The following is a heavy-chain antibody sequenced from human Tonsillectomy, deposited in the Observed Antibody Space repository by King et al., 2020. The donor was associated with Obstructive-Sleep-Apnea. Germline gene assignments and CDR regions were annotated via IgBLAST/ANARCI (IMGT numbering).Heavy chain of an antibody. CDR1: GGSVSSGSYY. Sequence: LQLQESGPGLVKPSETLSLTCTVSGGSVSSGSYYWSWIRQPPGKGLEWIGYIYYSWSTNYNPSLKSRVTISVDTSKNQFSLKLSSVTAADTAVYYCARDRGYDYDSSDVFDYWGQGTLVTVSS. CDR3: ARDRGYDYDSSDVFDY. J-gene: IGHJ4*02. D-gene: IGHD3-22*01. CDR2: IYYSWST. V-gene: IGHV4-61*01.